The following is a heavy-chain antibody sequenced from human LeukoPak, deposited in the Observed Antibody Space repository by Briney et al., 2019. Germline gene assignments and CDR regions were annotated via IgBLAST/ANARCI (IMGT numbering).Heavy chain of an antibody. Sequence: GGSLRLSCAASGFTFSSYAMSWVRQAPGKGLEWVSRISGSGSTTYYTDSMKGRFTVSRDNSKNTLYLQMDSLGVEDTAIYYCAKELAYSYAKFDYWGQGTLVTVSS. CDR2: ISGSGSTT. D-gene: IGHD5-18*01. J-gene: IGHJ4*02. V-gene: IGHV3-23*01. CDR1: GFTFSSYA. CDR3: AKELAYSYAKFDY.